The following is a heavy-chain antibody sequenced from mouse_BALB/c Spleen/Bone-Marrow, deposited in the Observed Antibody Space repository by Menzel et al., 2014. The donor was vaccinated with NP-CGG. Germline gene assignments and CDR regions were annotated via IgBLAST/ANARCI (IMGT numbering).Heavy chain of an antibody. CDR3: ARGHDGYRTWFAY. CDR1: GYSFTGYN. Sequence: VQLQQSGPELEKPGASVKISCKASGYSFTGYNMNWVKQSNGKSLEWIGNIDPSYGGTTYNQKFKGKATLTVDKSSSTAYMQLKSLTSEVSAVYYCARGHDGYRTWFAYWGQGTLVTVSA. V-gene: IGHV1-39*01. CDR2: IDPSYGGT. D-gene: IGHD2-3*01. J-gene: IGHJ3*01.